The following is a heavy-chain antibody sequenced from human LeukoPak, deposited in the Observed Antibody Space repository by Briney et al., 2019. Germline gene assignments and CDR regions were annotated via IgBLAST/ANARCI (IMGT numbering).Heavy chain of an antibody. CDR3: ARDSYYYDSSGYSDY. J-gene: IGHJ4*02. CDR2: IWYDGSNK. V-gene: IGHV3-33*01. Sequence: GRSLRLPCAASGFTLSSYGMHWVRQAPGKGLEWVAVIWYDGSNKYYADSVKGRFTISRDNSKNTLYLQMNSLRAEDTAVYYCARDSYYYDSSGYSDYWGQGTLVTVSS. D-gene: IGHD3-22*01. CDR1: GFTLSSYG.